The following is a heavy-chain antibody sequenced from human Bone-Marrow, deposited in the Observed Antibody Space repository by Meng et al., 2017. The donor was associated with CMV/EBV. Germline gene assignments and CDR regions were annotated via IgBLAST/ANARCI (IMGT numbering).Heavy chain of an antibody. Sequence: GGSLRLSCAASGFTVSSNYMSWVRQAPGKGLEWVSVIYSGGSTYYADSVKGRFTISRDNSKNTLYLQMNSLRAEDTAVYYCATSGWGADYFDDWGQGTLVTVSS. J-gene: IGHJ4*02. CDR2: IYSGGST. CDR3: ATSGWGADYFDD. CDR1: GFTVSSNY. V-gene: IGHV3-53*01. D-gene: IGHD6-19*01.